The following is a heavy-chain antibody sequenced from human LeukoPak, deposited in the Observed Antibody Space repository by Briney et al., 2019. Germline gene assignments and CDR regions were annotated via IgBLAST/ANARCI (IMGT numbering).Heavy chain of an antibody. CDR1: GFTFSSYA. J-gene: IGHJ6*02. D-gene: IGHD5-12*01. Sequence: GGSLRLFCAASGFTFSSYAMSWVRQAPGKGLEWVSAISGSGGSTYYADSVKGRFTISRDNSKNTLYLQMNSLRAEDTAVYYCATDTWGYSGYDYYYYGMDVWGQGTTVTVSS. CDR2: ISGSGGST. V-gene: IGHV3-23*01. CDR3: ATDTWGYSGYDYYYYGMDV.